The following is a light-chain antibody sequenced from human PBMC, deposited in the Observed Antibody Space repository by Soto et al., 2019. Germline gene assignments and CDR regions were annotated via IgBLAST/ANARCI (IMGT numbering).Light chain of an antibody. V-gene: IGLV3-21*04. CDR3: QVWDSSSHHVV. CDR2: HDS. J-gene: IGLJ2*01. CDR1: NMGSKS. Sequence: SYELTQPPSVSVAPGKTARITCGGNNMGSKSVHWYQQKPVQAPVLVIFHDSVRPSGIPERFSGSKSGNTATLTINSVEAGDEADYYCQVWDSSSHHVVFGGGTKLTVL.